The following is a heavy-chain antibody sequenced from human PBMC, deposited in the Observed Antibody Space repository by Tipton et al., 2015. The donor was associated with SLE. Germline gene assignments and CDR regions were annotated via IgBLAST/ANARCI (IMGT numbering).Heavy chain of an antibody. J-gene: IGHJ4*02. CDR3: ARELDIMYTTYLDY. CDR1: GGSISSYY. CDR2: FNHGGTT. V-gene: IGHV4-34*01. Sequence: LRLSCTVSGGSISSYYWNWIRQFPGKGLEWIGQFNHGGTTNYSPSLKSRVTISIDMSKNQFSLSLTSVTAADTAVYYCARELDIMYTTYLDYWGQGPLVTVSS. D-gene: IGHD5/OR15-5a*01.